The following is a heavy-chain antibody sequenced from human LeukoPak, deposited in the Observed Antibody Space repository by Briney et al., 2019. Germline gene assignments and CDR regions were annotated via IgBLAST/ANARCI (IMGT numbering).Heavy chain of an antibody. CDR2: IFPGDSHT. CDR3: ARHRDSSSWSPFDY. V-gene: IGHV5-51*01. J-gene: IGHJ4*02. D-gene: IGHD2-2*01. Sequence: GESLKISCRGSEYSFTNYWIGCVRQLPGKGLEWMGIIFPGDSHTTYSPSFQGQVTISADKSTSTAYLHWSSLKASDTAMYYCARHRDSSSWSPFDYWGQVTLVTVSS. CDR1: EYSFTNYW.